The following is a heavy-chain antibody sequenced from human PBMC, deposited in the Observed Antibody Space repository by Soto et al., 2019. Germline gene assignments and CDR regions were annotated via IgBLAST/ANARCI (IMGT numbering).Heavy chain of an antibody. CDR3: ARFVRQQITNIDY. CDR2: MNPTSGFT. V-gene: IGHV1-8*01. Sequence: ASVKVSCKASGYTFTDYDINWLRQATGQGLEWMGWMNPTSGFTGSTQKFQGRLTMTWDTSISTAYMEPSSLTSADKAVYYCARFVRQQITNIDYWGQGDMVAVYS. J-gene: IGHJ4*02. D-gene: IGHD1-20*01. CDR1: GYTFTDYD.